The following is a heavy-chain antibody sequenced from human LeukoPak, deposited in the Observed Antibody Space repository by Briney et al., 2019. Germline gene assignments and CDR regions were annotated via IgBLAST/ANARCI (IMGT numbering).Heavy chain of an antibody. CDR2: INHSGST. CDR3: ARGDFGAATSYYYYYMDV. D-gene: IGHD5-12*01. Sequence: SETLSLTCAVYGGSFSGYYWSWIRQPPGKGLEWIGEINHSGSTNYNPSLKSRVTISVDTSKNQFSLKLSSVTAADTAVYYCARGDFGAATSYYYYYMDVWGKGTTVTVSS. J-gene: IGHJ6*03. V-gene: IGHV4-34*01. CDR1: GGSFSGYY.